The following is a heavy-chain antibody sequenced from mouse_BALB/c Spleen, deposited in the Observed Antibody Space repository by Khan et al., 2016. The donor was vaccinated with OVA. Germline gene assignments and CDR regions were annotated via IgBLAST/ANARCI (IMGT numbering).Heavy chain of an antibody. CDR3: SRSGDGSFGF. V-gene: IGHV1S29*02. D-gene: IGHD1-2*01. Sequence: VQLQQPGPELVKPGASVKISCKASGYTFTDYNLDWVKQSHGNRLEWLGYIYPNDGGSGYNQKFKTKATLPVDISSSTAYMELRSLTSEDSAVYYVSRSGDGSFGFWGQGTLVTVA. CDR1: GYTFTDYN. J-gene: IGHJ3*01. CDR2: IYPNDGGS.